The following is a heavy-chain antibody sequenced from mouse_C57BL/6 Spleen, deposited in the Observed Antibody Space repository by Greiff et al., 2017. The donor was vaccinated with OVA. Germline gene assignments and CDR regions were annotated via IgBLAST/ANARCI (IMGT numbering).Heavy chain of an antibody. J-gene: IGHJ4*01. D-gene: IGHD1-1*01. CDR3: ARNYGSSYGYAMDY. CDR2: ISSGSSTI. CDR1: GFTFSDYG. Sequence: EVKLMESGGGLVKPGGSLKLSCAASGFTFSDYGMHWVRQAPEKGLEWVAYISSGSSTIYYADTVKGRYTISRDNAKNTLFLQMTSLRSEDTAMYYCARNYGSSYGYAMDYWGQGTSVTVSS. V-gene: IGHV5-17*01.